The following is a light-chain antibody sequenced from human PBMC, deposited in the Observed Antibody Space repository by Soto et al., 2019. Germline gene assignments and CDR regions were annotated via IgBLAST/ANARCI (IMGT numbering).Light chain of an antibody. J-gene: IGLJ1*01. Sequence: HSALTQPASVSGSPGQSITISCTGTSSDVGGYNYVSWYQQHPVKAPKLMIYDVTNRPSGVSDRFSGSKSGNTASLTISGLQAEDEADYYCSSYTSSSTPYVFGPGTKVTVL. V-gene: IGLV2-14*01. CDR2: DVT. CDR1: SSDVGGYNY. CDR3: SSYTSSSTPYV.